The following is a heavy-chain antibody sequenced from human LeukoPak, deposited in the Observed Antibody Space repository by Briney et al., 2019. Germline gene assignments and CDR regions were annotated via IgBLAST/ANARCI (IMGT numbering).Heavy chain of an antibody. CDR1: GFTFSSYW. V-gene: IGHV3-74*01. Sequence: PGGSLRLSCAASGFTFSSYWMHWVRQAPGKGLVWVSRINTDGSSTSYADSVKGRFTISRDNAKNTLYLQMNSLRAEDRAVYYCARDRDYYDSSGYYAYWGQGTLVTVSS. D-gene: IGHD3-22*01. CDR2: INTDGSST. J-gene: IGHJ4*02. CDR3: ARDRDYYDSSGYYAY.